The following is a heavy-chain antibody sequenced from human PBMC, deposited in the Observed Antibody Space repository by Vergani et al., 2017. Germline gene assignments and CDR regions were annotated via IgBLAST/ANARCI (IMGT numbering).Heavy chain of an antibody. CDR3: ARSGNVRNSGDTAEYFQH. D-gene: IGHD1-26*01. V-gene: IGHV3-53*04. Sequence: EVQLLESGGGLVQPGGSLRLSCAASGFTVSSNYMSWVRQAPGKGLEWVSVIYSGGSTYYADSVKGRLTISRNNSKNTLYLQMNSLRAEDTAVYYCARSGNVRNSGDTAEYFQHWGQGTLVTVSS. CDR1: GFTVSSNY. CDR2: IYSGGST. J-gene: IGHJ1*01.